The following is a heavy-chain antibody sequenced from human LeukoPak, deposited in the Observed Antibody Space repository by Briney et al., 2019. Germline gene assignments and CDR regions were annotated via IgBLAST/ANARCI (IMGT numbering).Heavy chain of an antibody. J-gene: IGHJ6*02. V-gene: IGHV4-59*01. CDR1: GGSISSYY. Sequence: SETLSLTCTVSGGSISSYYWSCIRQPPGKGLEWTGYIYYSGSTNYNPSLKSRVTISVDTSKNQFSLRLSSVTAADTAVYYCARVDLDYGMDAWGQGTTVTVSS. CDR2: IYYSGST. CDR3: ARVDLDYGMDA.